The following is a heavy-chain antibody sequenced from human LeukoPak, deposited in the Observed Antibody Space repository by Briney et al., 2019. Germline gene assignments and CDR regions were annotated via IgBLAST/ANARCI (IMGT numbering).Heavy chain of an antibody. Sequence: GGSLRLSCAASGFIVRNYYLSWVRQAPGKGLEWVSVIYSGGSTYYADSVEGRFTISRDNSKNTLSLQMKSLRAEDTAVYYCARDLHPGLTGYFGNWGQGTLVTVSS. D-gene: IGHD1-14*01. CDR1: GFIVRNYY. CDR2: IYSGGST. J-gene: IGHJ4*02. CDR3: ARDLHPGLTGYFGN. V-gene: IGHV3-53*01.